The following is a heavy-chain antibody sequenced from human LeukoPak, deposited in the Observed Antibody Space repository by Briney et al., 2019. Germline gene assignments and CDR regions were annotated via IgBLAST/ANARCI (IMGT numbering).Heavy chain of an antibody. CDR1: GGSFSGYY. Sequence: SETLSLTCAVYGGSFSGYYWSWIRQPPGKGLEWIGEINHSGSTNYNPSLKSRVTISVDTSKNQFSLKLSSVTAADTAVYYCARGLPPKRGYSYGYRDWGQGALVAVSS. CDR3: ARGLPPKRGYSYGYRD. D-gene: IGHD5-18*01. V-gene: IGHV4-34*01. J-gene: IGHJ4*02. CDR2: INHSGST.